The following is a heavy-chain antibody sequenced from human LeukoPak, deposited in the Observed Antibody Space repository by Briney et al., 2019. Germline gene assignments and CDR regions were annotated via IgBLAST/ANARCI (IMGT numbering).Heavy chain of an antibody. CDR1: GFTFSSYG. Sequence: PGGSLRLSCAAFGFTFSSYGMHWVRQAPGKGLEWVAVISYDGSNKSYADSVKGRFTNSRDNFKNTLYLQMNSLRAEDTAVYYCAKGTAMAPALFDYWGQGTLVTVSS. D-gene: IGHD5-18*01. J-gene: IGHJ4*02. CDR3: AKGTAMAPALFDY. CDR2: ISYDGSNK. V-gene: IGHV3-30*18.